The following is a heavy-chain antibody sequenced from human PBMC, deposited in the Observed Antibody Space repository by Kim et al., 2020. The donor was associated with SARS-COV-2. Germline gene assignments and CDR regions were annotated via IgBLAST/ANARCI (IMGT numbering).Heavy chain of an antibody. CDR1: GFTFSSYG. J-gene: IGHJ4*02. V-gene: IGHV3-30*03. Sequence: GGSLRLSCAASGFTFSSYGMHWVRQSPGKGLVWVAFISYDGGKKYYAESVKGRFTISRDNSKNTLFLQMNSLRADDTAVYYCARWDVVATFDYWGQGTLATVSS. D-gene: IGHD5-12*01. CDR2: ISYDGGKK. CDR3: ARWDVVATFDY.